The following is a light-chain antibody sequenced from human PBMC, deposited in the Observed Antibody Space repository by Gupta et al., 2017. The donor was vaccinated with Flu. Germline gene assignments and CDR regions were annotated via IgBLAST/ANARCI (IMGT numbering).Light chain of an antibody. Sequence: SQITQSPSSLSVSVGDRVTITCQASHDISNYLNWYQQKPGKAPKLLIYDASNLETGVPSRFSGSGSGTDFTFTISSLQPEDIAAYYCQQYDNLPLTFGGGTKVEIK. CDR1: HDISNY. CDR3: QQYDNLPLT. CDR2: DAS. J-gene: IGKJ4*01. V-gene: IGKV1-33*01.